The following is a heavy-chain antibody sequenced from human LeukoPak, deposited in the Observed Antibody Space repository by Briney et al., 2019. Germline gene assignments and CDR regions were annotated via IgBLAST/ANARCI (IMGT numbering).Heavy chain of an antibody. CDR3: ATADTAMVRVYFDY. D-gene: IGHD5-18*01. V-gene: IGHV3-21*01. CDR1: GFTFSSYS. CDR2: ISSNSSYI. J-gene: IGHJ4*02. Sequence: GGSLRLSCAASGFTFSSYSMNWVRQAPGKGLEWVSSISSNSSYIYYADSVKGRFTISRDNAKNSLYLQMNSLRAEDTAVYYCATADTAMVRVYFDYWGQGTLVTVSS.